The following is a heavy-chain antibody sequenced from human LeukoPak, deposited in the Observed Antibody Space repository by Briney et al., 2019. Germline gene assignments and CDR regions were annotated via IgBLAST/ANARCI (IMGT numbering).Heavy chain of an antibody. Sequence: ASVKVSCKASGYNFMNYGISWVQQAPGQGLEWMGWISGYTGNADYAPKLQGRITVTTDTSTTTAYMELRSLTSDDTAMYYCARVGATYGDPLEFDYWGQGTLVTVSS. J-gene: IGHJ4*02. CDR2: ISGYTGNA. CDR1: GYNFMNYG. CDR3: ARVGATYGDPLEFDY. D-gene: IGHD4-17*01. V-gene: IGHV1-18*01.